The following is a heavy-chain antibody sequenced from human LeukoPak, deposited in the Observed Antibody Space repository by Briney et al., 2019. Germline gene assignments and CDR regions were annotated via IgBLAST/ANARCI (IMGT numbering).Heavy chain of an antibody. Sequence: SVKVSCKASGGTFNSYSISWVRQAPGQGLEWMGRISPMLHIPNYAHKFQGRVTITADKSTTTAYMELSSLRSEDTAVYYCARAGSSSLSISNWFDPWGQGTLVTVSS. J-gene: IGHJ5*02. V-gene: IGHV1-69*02. CDR2: ISPMLHIP. CDR1: GGTFNSYS. D-gene: IGHD6-13*01. CDR3: ARAGSSSLSISNWFDP.